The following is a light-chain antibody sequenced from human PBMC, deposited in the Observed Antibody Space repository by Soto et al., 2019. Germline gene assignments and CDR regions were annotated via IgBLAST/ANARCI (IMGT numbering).Light chain of an antibody. CDR2: EVS. CDR1: SSDIGAYNY. Sequence: SVLAQPASVSGSPGQSITISCTGSSSDIGAYNYVSWFQQYPGKAPKLIISEVSNRPSGVSNRFSGSKSGTAASLTISGLQTEDGADYFCFSFTTDWTHVFGTGTKVTVL. J-gene: IGLJ1*01. CDR3: FSFTTDWTHV. V-gene: IGLV2-14*01.